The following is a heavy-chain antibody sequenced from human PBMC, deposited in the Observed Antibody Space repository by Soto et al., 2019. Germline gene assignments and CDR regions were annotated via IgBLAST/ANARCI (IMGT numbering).Heavy chain of an antibody. CDR3: ARGQAADAFDI. CDR1: GFTFSSYD. J-gene: IGHJ3*02. V-gene: IGHV3-13*01. Sequence: GGSLRLSCAASGFTFSSYDMHWVRQATGKGLEWVSAIGTAGDTYYPGSVKGRFTISRENAKNSLYLQMNSLRAGDTTVYYCARGQAADAFDIWGQGTMVTVSS. CDR2: IGTAGDT.